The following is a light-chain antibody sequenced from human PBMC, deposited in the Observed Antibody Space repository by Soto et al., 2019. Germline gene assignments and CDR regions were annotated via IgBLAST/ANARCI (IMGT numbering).Light chain of an antibody. CDR3: QQSDSLPIT. CDR1: QDISNY. V-gene: IGKV1-33*01. J-gene: IGKJ5*01. Sequence: DIQMTQSPSSLSASVGDRVTITCRASQDISNYLNWYQQRPGKAPKLLIYDASNLERGIPSRFSGTRSGTHFTFAITSLQPEDFATYYCQQSDSLPITFGQGTRLEI. CDR2: DAS.